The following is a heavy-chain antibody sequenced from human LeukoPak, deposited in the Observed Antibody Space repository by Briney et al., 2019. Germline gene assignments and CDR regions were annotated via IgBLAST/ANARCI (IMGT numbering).Heavy chain of an antibody. CDR2: INTNTGNP. Sequence: GASVKVSCKASGYTFTSYAMNWVRQAPGQGLEWMGWINTNTGNPTYAQGFTGRFVFSLDTSVSTAYLQISSLKAEDTAVYYCARGTNWNDIPTVFDYXXXXXXXTVSS. V-gene: IGHV7-4-1*02. D-gene: IGHD1-20*01. CDR1: GYTFTSYA. J-gene: IGHJ4*01. CDR3: ARGTNWNDIPTVFDY.